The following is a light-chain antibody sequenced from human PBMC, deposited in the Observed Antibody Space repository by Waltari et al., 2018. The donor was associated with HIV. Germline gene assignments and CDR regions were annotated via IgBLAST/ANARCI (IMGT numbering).Light chain of an antibody. CDR3: CSYAGSSILV. V-gene: IGLV2-23*02. CDR2: DVS. CDR1: NRDVGSYDY. J-gene: IGLJ2*01. Sequence: QSALTQPASVSGSPGQSITIPCTGTNRDVGSYDYVSWYQKHPGKAPRLIIYDVSKRPSGVSSRFSGSKSGNTASLTISGLQADDEANYYCCSYAGSSILVFGGGTKLTVL.